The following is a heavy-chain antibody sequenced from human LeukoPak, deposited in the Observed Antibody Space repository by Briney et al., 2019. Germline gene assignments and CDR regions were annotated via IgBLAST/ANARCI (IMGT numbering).Heavy chain of an antibody. Sequence: ASVKVSCKASGYTFTGYYMHWVRQAPGQGREWMGRINPNSGGTNYAQKFQGRVTMTRDTSISTAYMELSRLRSDDTAVYYCARGKPIAYYYDSSGQRGDYWGQGTLVTVSS. CDR2: INPNSGGT. CDR1: GYTFTGYY. CDR3: ARGKPIAYYYDSSGQRGDY. D-gene: IGHD3-22*01. V-gene: IGHV1-2*06. J-gene: IGHJ4*02.